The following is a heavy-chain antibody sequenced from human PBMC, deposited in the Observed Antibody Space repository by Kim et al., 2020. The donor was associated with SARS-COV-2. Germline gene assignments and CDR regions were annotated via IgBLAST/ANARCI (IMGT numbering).Heavy chain of an antibody. V-gene: IGHV4-59*01. CDR1: GGSISSYY. J-gene: IGHJ4*02. D-gene: IGHD3-22*01. CDR3: ARGSDYYDSSGYYYGGFDY. CDR2: IYYSGST. Sequence: SETLSLTCTVSGGSISSYYWSWIRQPPGKGLEWIGYIYYSGSTNYNPSLKSRVTISVDTSKNQFSLKLSSVTAADTAVYYCARGSDYYDSSGYYYGGFDYWGQGTLVTVSS.